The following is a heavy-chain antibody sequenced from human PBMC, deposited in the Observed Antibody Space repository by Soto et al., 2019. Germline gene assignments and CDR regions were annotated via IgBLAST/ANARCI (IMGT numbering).Heavy chain of an antibody. V-gene: IGHV1-18*04. CDR3: VRESDLAGTVYFHH. CDR2: ISAYNGNT. D-gene: IGHD6-19*01. Sequence: QVQVVQSGAEVKKPGASVKVSCKASGYTFTTYGISWVRQAPGQGLAWMGWISAYNGNTDYAHKLQGRVTMTTDASTTTAYMELRSLRSDAAAVYYCVRESDLAGTVYFHHWGQGTLVTVS. J-gene: IGHJ1*01. CDR1: GYTFTTYG.